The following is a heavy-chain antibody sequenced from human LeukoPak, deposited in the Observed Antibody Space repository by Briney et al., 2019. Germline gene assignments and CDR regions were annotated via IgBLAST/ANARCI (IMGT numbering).Heavy chain of an antibody. D-gene: IGHD3-22*01. J-gene: IGHJ4*02. CDR2: INPNSGGT. Sequence: ASVKVSCKASGYTFTGYYMHWVRQAPGQGLEWMGWINPNSGGTNYAQKFQGRATMTRDTSISTAYMELSRLRSDDTAVYYCARDKYYYDSSGLFDYWGQGTLVTVSS. CDR3: ARDKYYYDSSGLFDY. CDR1: GYTFTGYY. V-gene: IGHV1-2*02.